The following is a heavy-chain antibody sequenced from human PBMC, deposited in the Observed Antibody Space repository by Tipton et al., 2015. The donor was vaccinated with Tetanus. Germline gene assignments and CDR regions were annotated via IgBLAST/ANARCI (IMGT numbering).Heavy chain of an antibody. D-gene: IGHD3-22*01. V-gene: IGHV1-2*02. J-gene: IGHJ6*02. Sequence: QMQLVQSGAEVKKPGASVKVSCKASGYTFTGYYIYWVRQAPGQELEWMGWIDPNSGGTVYAQKFQGRVTMTRDTSISTAYMGLRSLRSDDTAVYYCARDRGDYIYYGMDVWGPGTTVSVS. CDR2: IDPNSGGT. CDR3: ARDRGDYIYYGMDV. CDR1: GYTFTGYY.